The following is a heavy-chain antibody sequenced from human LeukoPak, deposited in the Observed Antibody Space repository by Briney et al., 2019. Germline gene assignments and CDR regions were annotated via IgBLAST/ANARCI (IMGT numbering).Heavy chain of an antibody. CDR1: GGSISSYY. Sequence: SETLSLTCTVSGGSISSYYWSWIRQPPGKGLEWIGYIYYSGSTTYNPSLKSRVTISVDTSKNQFSLSLYSVTAADAAVYYCARRAVPENYFDYWGQGTLVTVSS. CDR2: IYYSGST. J-gene: IGHJ4*02. D-gene: IGHD6-19*01. V-gene: IGHV4-59*08. CDR3: ARRAVPENYFDY.